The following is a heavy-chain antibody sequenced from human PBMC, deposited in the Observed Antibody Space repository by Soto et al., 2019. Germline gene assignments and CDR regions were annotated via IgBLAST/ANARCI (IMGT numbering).Heavy chain of an antibody. CDR1: GGTFSSYA. D-gene: IGHD2-15*01. CDR3: ARDGDIVEGLDG. V-gene: IGHV1-69*13. CDR2: IIPIFGTA. Sequence: SVKVSCKASGGTFSSYAISWVRQAPGQGLEWMGGIIPIFGTANYAQKFQGRVTITADESTSTAYMELSRLRSDDTAVYYCARDGDIVEGLDGWGQGSTVTVSS. J-gene: IGHJ6*02.